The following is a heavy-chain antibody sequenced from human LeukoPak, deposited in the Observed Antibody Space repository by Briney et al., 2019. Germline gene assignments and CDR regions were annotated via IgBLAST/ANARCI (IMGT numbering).Heavy chain of an antibody. D-gene: IGHD2-2*01. Sequence: PGGSLRLSCAASGFTFSSYWMSWVRQAPGKGLEWVANIKQDGSEKYYVDSVKGRFTISRDNAKNSLYLQMNSLRAEDTAVYYCVRDPRYCSSTSCHDAFDIWGQGTMVTVSS. CDR3: VRDPRYCSSTSCHDAFDI. V-gene: IGHV3-7*01. CDR2: IKQDGSEK. CDR1: GFTFSSYW. J-gene: IGHJ3*02.